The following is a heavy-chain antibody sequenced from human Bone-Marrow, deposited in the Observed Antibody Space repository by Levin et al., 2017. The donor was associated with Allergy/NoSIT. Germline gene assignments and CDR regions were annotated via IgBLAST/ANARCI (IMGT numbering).Heavy chain of an antibody. CDR1: GGSFSGYY. D-gene: IGHD2-15*01. CDR3: ASTPISGVTATVYYFDY. Sequence: SETLSLTCAVYGGSFSGYYWSWIRQPPGKGLEWIGEINHSGSTNYNPSLKSRVTISVDTSKNQFSLKLSSVTAADTAVYYCASTPISGVTATVYYFDYWGQGTLVTVSS. J-gene: IGHJ4*02. CDR2: INHSGST. V-gene: IGHV4-34*01.